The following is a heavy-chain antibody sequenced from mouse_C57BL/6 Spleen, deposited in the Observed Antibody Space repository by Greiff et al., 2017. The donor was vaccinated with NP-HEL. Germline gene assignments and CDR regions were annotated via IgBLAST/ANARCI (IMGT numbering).Heavy chain of an antibody. CDR1: GYTFTSYG. D-gene: IGHD2-2*01. J-gene: IGHJ4*01. CDR2: GDPVESYT. V-gene: IGHV1-69*01. Sequence: QVQLKQPGGERGMTGASVKLSCKASGYTFTSYGMQWVKQRLGKGGEGRGEGDPVESYTNYNQKFKGKSTLTVDKSSSTAYMQLSSLTSEDSAVYYSARKYGYGAMCYWGQGTSVTVSS. CDR3: ARKYGYGAMCY.